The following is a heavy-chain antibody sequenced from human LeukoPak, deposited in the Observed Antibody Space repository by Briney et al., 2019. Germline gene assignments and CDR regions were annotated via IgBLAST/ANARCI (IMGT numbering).Heavy chain of an antibody. Sequence: GGSLRLSCVASGFTFSRDWMTWVRQVPGKGLEWVASIKEDGSEKYYVDSVKGRFTISRDNAKSSLYLQMNSLRAEDTALYYCARQKGGPEYWGQGALVTVSS. CDR3: ARQKGGPEY. CDR2: IKEDGSEK. J-gene: IGHJ4*02. D-gene: IGHD3-16*01. CDR1: GFTFSRDW. V-gene: IGHV3-7*04.